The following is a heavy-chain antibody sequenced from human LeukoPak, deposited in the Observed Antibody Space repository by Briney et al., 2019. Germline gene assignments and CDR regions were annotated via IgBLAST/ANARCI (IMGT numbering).Heavy chain of an antibody. CDR1: GGSFSGYY. J-gene: IGHJ4*02. CDR3: ARDTYGDYFEPSYYFDY. CDR2: INHSGST. D-gene: IGHD4-17*01. V-gene: IGHV4-34*01. Sequence: PSETLSLTCAVYGGSFSGYYWSWIRQPPGKGLEWIGEINHSGSTNYNPSLKSRVTISVDTSKNQFSLKLSSVTAADTAVYYCARDTYGDYFEPSYYFDYWGQGTLVTVSS.